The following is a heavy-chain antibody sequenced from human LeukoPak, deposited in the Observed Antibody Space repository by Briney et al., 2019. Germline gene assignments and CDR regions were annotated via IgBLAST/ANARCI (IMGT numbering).Heavy chain of an antibody. CDR3: AKDPADLSHGDYEGY. D-gene: IGHD4-17*01. CDR2: ISYDGSNK. Sequence: GGSLRLSCAASGFTFSSYGMHWVRQAPGKGLEWVAVISYDGSNKYYADSVKGRFTISRDNSKNTLYLQMNSLRAEDTAVYYCAKDPADLSHGDYEGYWGQGTLVTVSS. CDR1: GFTFSSYG. J-gene: IGHJ4*02. V-gene: IGHV3-30*18.